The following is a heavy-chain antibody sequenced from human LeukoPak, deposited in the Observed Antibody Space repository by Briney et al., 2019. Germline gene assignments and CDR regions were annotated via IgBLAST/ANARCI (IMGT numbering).Heavy chain of an antibody. CDR1: GFTFSSYG. D-gene: IGHD3-22*01. V-gene: IGHV3-30*18. J-gene: IGHJ4*02. CDR2: ISYDGSNK. CDR3: AKANLGLTYYYDSSGYYYDY. Sequence: SGGSLRLSCAASGFTFSSYGMHWVRQAPGKGLEWVAVISYDGSNKYYADSVKGRFTISRDNSKNTLYLQMNSLRAEDTAVYCCAKANLGLTYYYDSSGYYYDYWGQGTLVTVSS.